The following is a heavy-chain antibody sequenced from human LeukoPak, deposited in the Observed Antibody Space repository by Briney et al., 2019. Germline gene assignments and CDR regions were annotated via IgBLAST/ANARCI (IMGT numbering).Heavy chain of an antibody. J-gene: IGHJ3*02. V-gene: IGHV3-21*01. CDR2: ISGDSSTI. Sequence: GGSLRLSCAASGFTFSSYAMRWVRQAPGKGLEWVSAISGDSSTIYYADSVKGRFTISRDNAKNSLYLQMNSLRAEDTAVYYCAREWAAFDIWGQGTMVTVSS. CDR3: AREWAAFDI. CDR1: GFTFSSYA.